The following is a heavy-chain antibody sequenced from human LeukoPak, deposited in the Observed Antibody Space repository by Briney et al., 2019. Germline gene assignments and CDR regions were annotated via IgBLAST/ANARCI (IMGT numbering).Heavy chain of an antibody. V-gene: IGHV4-34*01. Sequence: NPSETLSLTCAVYGGSLSGYYWSWIRQPPGKGLEWIGEINHSGSTNYNPSLKSRVTISVDTSKNQFSLKLSSVTAADTAVYYCARAQHYDFWLHVWGKGTTVTVSS. J-gene: IGHJ6*04. D-gene: IGHD3-3*01. CDR1: GGSLSGYY. CDR2: INHSGST. CDR3: ARAQHYDFWLHV.